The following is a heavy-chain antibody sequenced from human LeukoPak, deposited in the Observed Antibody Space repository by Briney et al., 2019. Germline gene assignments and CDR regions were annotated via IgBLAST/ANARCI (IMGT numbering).Heavy chain of an antibody. D-gene: IGHD2-15*01. CDR3: ARPYCSGGSCYSGHFDY. J-gene: IGHJ4*02. V-gene: IGHV3-30*02. CDR2: ILYDGSNK. CDR1: GFTFSSYG. Sequence: PGGSLRLSCAASGFTFSSYGIHWVRQAPGKGLEWVAFILYDGSNKFYADSEKGRFTISKDNSKNTLYLQMNSLRAEDTAVYYCARPYCSGGSCYSGHFDYWGQGTLVTVSS.